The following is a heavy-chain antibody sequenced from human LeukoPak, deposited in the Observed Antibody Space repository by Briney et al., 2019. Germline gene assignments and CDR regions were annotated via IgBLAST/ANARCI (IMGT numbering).Heavy chain of an antibody. CDR3: ARDLSDSSGWYYYYYMDV. V-gene: IGHV6-1*01. J-gene: IGHJ6*03. Sequence: SQTLSLTCAISGDSVSSNSAAWNWIRQSPSRGLEWLGRTYYRSKWYNDYAVSVKSRITINPDTSKNQFSLQLNSVTPEDTAVYYCARDLSDSSGWYYYYYMDVWGKGTTVTVSS. CDR1: GDSVSSNSAA. CDR2: TYYRSKWYN. D-gene: IGHD6-19*01.